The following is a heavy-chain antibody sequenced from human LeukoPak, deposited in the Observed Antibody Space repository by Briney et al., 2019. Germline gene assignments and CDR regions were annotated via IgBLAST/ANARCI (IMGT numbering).Heavy chain of an antibody. CDR1: GGTFSNYT. J-gene: IGHJ3*02. D-gene: IGHD3-16*02. CDR2: IIPIVGTA. V-gene: IGHV1-69*08. CDR3: ARYLVIRGDAFDI. Sequence: GSSVKASCKASGGTFSNYTINWVRQAPGQRLEWMGRIIPIVGTANCAQNFQGRVTITADKSTSTAYMELSSLRSEDTAVYYCARYLVIRGDAFDIWGQGTMVTVSS.